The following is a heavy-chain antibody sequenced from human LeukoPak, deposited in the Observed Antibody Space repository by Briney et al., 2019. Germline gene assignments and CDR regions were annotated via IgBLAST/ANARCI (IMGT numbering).Heavy chain of an antibody. CDR3: AREKYCSGGSCYGGVTFDY. CDR2: IIPIFGTA. J-gene: IGHJ4*02. D-gene: IGHD2-15*01. Sequence: SVKVSCKASGGTFSSYAISWVRQAPGQGLEWMGGIIPIFGTANYAQKFQGRVTITADEPTSTAYMELSSLRSEDTAVYYCAREKYCSGGSCYGGVTFDYWGQGTLVTVSS. CDR1: GGTFSSYA. V-gene: IGHV1-69*13.